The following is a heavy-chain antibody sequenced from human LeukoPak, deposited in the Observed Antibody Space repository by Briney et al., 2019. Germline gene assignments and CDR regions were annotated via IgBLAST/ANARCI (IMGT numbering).Heavy chain of an antibody. CDR1: GFTFSNYG. CDR3: AKGASRPQIGYCTNGVCQNFDY. CDR2: ISGSGDST. Sequence: GGTLRLSCAASGFTFSNYGMSWVRQAPGKGLEWVSSISGSGDSTYYADSVKGRFTISRDNAKNTLYLQMNSLRAEDTAVYYCAKGASRPQIGYCTNGVCQNFDYWGQGTLVTVSS. J-gene: IGHJ4*02. D-gene: IGHD2-8*01. V-gene: IGHV3-23*01.